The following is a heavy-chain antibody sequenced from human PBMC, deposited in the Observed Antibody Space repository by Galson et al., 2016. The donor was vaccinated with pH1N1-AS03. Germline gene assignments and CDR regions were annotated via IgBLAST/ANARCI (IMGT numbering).Heavy chain of an antibody. V-gene: IGHV3-30*02. CDR2: IRHDGSNR. CDR1: GFTFSSYG. J-gene: IGHJ5*02. D-gene: IGHD1/OR15-1a*01. CDR3: AQDRVNGIDATTRWFAP. Sequence: SLRLSCAASGFTFSSYGMHWVRQAPGKGLEWVTFIRHDGSNRYNADSVKGRFTISRDNSKNTLFLQMNSLRPEDTAVYYCAQDRVNGIDATTRWFAPWGQGAQVTVSS.